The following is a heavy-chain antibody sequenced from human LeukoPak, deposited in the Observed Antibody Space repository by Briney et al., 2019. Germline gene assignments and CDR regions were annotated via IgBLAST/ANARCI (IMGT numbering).Heavy chain of an antibody. CDR1: GGSISSGDYY. CDR3: ARKEMATTAFDY. V-gene: IGHV4-30-4*01. J-gene: IGHJ4*02. CDR2: IYYSGST. Sequence: PSETLSLTCTVSGGSISSGDYYWSWLRQPPGTGLEWIGYIYYSGSTYYNPSLKSRVTISVDTSKNQFSLKLSSVTAADTAVYYCARKEMATTAFDYWGQGTLVTVSS. D-gene: IGHD5-24*01.